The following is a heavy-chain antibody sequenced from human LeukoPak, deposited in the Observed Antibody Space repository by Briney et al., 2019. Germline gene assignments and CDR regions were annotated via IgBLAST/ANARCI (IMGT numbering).Heavy chain of an antibody. V-gene: IGHV4-59*01. D-gene: IGHD4-17*01. CDR3: ARERYYGEEYYFDY. CDR1: GGSISSYS. Sequence: SETLSLTCTVSGGSISSYSWSWIRQPPGKGLEWIGVIYCSGSTNYNPSLKSRVSISVDTSKNQFSLKLSSVTAADTAIYYCARERYYGEEYYFDYWGQGTLVTVSS. J-gene: IGHJ4*02. CDR2: IYCSGST.